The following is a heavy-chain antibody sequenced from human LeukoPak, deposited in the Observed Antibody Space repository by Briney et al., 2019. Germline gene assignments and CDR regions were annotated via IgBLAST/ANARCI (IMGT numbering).Heavy chain of an antibody. V-gene: IGHV3-30*18. D-gene: IGHD5-12*01. CDR1: GFTFSSYG. Sequence: PGGSLRLSCAAPGFTFSSYGMHWVRQAPGKGLEWVAVISYDGSNKYYADSVKGRFTISRDNSKNTLYLQMNSLRAEDTAVYYCAKEMVGGYGDYWGQGTLVTVSS. J-gene: IGHJ4*02. CDR2: ISYDGSNK. CDR3: AKEMVGGYGDY.